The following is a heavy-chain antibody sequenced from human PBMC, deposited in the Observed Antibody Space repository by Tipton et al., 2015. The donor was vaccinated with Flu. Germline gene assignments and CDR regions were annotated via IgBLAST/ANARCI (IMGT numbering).Heavy chain of an antibody. Sequence: QLVQSGGVLVQPGGSLTLSCAASGFTFSNYAMSWVRQAPGKGLEWVANINQDGSEKYYVGSVKGRFTISRDNAKNSLYLQMNSLRGEDTAVYYCTRARGGSCSGGSCYSNYFDYWGQGTLVTVSS. CDR2: INQDGSEK. D-gene: IGHD2-15*01. CDR1: GFTFSNYA. CDR3: TRARGGSCSGGSCYSNYFDY. J-gene: IGHJ4*02. V-gene: IGHV3-7*01.